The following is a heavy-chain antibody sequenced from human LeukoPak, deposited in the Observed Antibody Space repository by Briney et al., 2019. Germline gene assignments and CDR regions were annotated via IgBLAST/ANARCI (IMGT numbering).Heavy chain of an antibody. CDR3: AKDLRLQYYDILTGYGDY. V-gene: IGHV3-74*01. Sequence: GSLRLSCAASGFTFSNYWLHWVRQAPGKGLVWVSRIDANAKTTSYADSVKGRFTISTDNAKKTLYLQMNSLRVEDTAVYYCAKDLRLQYYDILTGYGDYWGQGTLVTVSS. J-gene: IGHJ4*02. D-gene: IGHD3-9*01. CDR2: IDANAKTT. CDR1: GFTFSNYW.